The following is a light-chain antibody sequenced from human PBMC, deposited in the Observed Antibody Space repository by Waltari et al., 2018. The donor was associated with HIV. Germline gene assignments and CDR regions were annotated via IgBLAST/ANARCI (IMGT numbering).Light chain of an antibody. CDR1: STDFGGYNF. CDR2: DVF. V-gene: IGLV2-23*02. J-gene: IGLJ3*02. CDR3: CSYAGSRTWV. Sequence: QSALPQPASVSGFFEQSIPAPGTGTSTDFGGYNFFPWYQQHPGKAPKLIIFDVFKRPAGVSERFSGSRSGNTASLTVSGLQAEDEADYYCCSYAGSRTWVFGGGTTLTVL.